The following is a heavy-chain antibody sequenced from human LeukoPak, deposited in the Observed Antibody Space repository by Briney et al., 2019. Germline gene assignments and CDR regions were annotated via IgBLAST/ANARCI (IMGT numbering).Heavy chain of an antibody. V-gene: IGHV3-23*01. J-gene: IGHJ2*01. CDR1: GFSFSSHG. D-gene: IGHD3-10*01. CDR2: ISSGSDYT. CDR3: AKIGVIGKWYYDI. Sequence: GGSLRLSCAASGFSFSSHGMSWVRQAPGKGPEWVSSISSGSDYTFYADSVKGRFIVSRDNSKNTLYLQMYSLRAGDTAVYYCAKIGVIGKWYYDIWGRGTLITVSS.